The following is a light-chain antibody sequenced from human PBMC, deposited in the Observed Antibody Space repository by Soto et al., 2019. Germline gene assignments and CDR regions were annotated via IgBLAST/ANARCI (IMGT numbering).Light chain of an antibody. J-gene: IGKJ5*01. CDR1: RNVSIY. V-gene: IGKV1-39*01. CDR2: ATS. CDR3: QQSYKMPS. Sequence: EIPLTQSPSSLAASVGERLTLTCRASRNVSIYLTWYQHKPGKGPTLLIHATSNLQIGVPSRFSGSGSGTEFTLTISMLEPEDFGTYYCQQSYKMPSFGQGTRLLIK.